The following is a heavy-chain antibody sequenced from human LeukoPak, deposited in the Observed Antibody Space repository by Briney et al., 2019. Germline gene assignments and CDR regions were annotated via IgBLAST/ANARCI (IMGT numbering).Heavy chain of an antibody. CDR3: ARDLGSPWAYFDY. V-gene: IGHV1-3*01. Sequence: ASVKVSCKASGYTSTSYAMHRVRQAPRQRLEWMGWINAGNGNTKYSQKFQGRVTITRDTSASTAYMELSSLRSEDTAVYYCARDLGSPWAYFDYWGQGTLVTVSS. D-gene: IGHD7-27*01. CDR1: GYTSTSYA. J-gene: IGHJ4*02. CDR2: INAGNGNT.